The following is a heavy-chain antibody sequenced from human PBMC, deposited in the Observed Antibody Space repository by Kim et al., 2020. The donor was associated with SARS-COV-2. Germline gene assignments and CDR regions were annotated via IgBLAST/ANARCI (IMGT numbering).Heavy chain of an antibody. CDR3: ARGHNARTSTWPTISYYYYAMDV. Sequence: SVKVSCKASGGTFNSYAIIWVRQAPGQGLEWLGGTVPKFGAATYAQKFQGRVTMTADESMTTAYMDLTSLTSEDTAIYFCARGHNARTSTWPTISYYYYAMDVWGQGTTVTVSS. J-gene: IGHJ6*02. CDR1: GGTFNSYA. V-gene: IGHV1-69*13. CDR2: TVPKFGAA. D-gene: IGHD1-20*01.